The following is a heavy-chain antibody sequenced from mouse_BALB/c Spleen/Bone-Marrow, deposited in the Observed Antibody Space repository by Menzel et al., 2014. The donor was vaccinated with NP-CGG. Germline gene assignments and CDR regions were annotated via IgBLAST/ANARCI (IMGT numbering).Heavy chain of an antibody. CDR3: ASYYGYDEGFAY. CDR1: GYTFTSYW. J-gene: IGHJ3*01. V-gene: IGHV1-69*02. CDR2: IDPSDSYT. Sequence: VQLQESGAELVKPGASVKLSCKASGYTFTSYWMHWVKQRPGQGLEWIGEIDPSDSYTNYNQKFKGKATLTVDKSSSTAYMQLSSLTSEGSAVYYCASYYGYDEGFAYWGQGTLVTVSA. D-gene: IGHD2-2*01.